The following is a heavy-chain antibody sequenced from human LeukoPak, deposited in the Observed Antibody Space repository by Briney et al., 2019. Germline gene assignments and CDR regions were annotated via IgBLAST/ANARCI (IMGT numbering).Heavy chain of an antibody. CDR1: GFTFDDYG. CDR3: ARDSGRYCFDY. J-gene: IGHJ4*02. V-gene: IGHV3-20*04. Sequence: GPLRLSCAASGFTFDDYGMTWVRQAPGKGLEWVSGMNWNGGTTGYGDSVKGRFTISRDNAKNSLYLQMNSLRAEDTALYYCARDSGRYCFDYWGQGTLVTVSS. CDR2: MNWNGGTT. D-gene: IGHD1-26*01.